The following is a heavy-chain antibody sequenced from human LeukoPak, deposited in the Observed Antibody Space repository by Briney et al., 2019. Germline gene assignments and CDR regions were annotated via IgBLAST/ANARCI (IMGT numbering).Heavy chain of an antibody. J-gene: IGHJ4*02. V-gene: IGHV3-30*03. CDR3: ARASLWFGEPLDY. CDR2: ISYDGSNK. D-gene: IGHD3-10*01. Sequence: PGRSLRLSCAASGFTFSSYGMHWVRQAPGKGLEWVAVISYDGSNKYYADSVKGRFTISRDNSKNTLYLQMNSLRAEDTAVYYCARASLWFGEPLDYWGQGTLVTVSS. CDR1: GFTFSSYG.